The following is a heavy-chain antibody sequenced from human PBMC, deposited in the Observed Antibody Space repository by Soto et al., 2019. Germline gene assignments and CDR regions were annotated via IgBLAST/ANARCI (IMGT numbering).Heavy chain of an antibody. CDR1: GGSISSYY. CDR2: IYYSGST. CDR3: ARWSRGIPAAGYWYFDL. Sequence: QVQLQESGPGLVKPSETLSLTCTVSGGSISSYYWSWIRQPPGKGLEWIGYIYYSGSTNYNPSLQSRGTIPVXXSXNXXSMKLSSVPAAATAVYYCARWSRGIPAAGYWYFDLWGRGTLVTVSS. V-gene: IGHV4-59*08. J-gene: IGHJ2*01. D-gene: IGHD6-13*01.